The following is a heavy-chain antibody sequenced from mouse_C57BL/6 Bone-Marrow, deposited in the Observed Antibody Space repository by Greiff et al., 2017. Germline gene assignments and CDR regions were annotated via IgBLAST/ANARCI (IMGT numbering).Heavy chain of an antibody. CDR3: ARGGNYGSSYGYFDV. V-gene: IGHV1-69*01. Sequence: VKLQQPGAELVMPGASVKLSCKASGYTFTSYWMHWVKQRPGQGLEWIGEIDPSDSYTNYNQKFKGKATLTVDKSSSTAYMQLSSLTSEDSAVEYCARGGNYGSSYGYFDVWGTGTTVTVSS. D-gene: IGHD1-1*01. J-gene: IGHJ1*03. CDR1: GYTFTSYW. CDR2: IDPSDSYT.